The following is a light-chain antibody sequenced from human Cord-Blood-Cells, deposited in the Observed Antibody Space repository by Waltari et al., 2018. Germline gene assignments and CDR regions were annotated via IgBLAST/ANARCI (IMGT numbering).Light chain of an antibody. V-gene: IGLV3-21*04. CDR3: QVWDSSSDHPV. CDR2: YDS. J-gene: IGLJ3*02. Sequence: SHVLTQPPSVSVAPGTTARITCGGNNIGSKSVHWYQQKPGQAPVLVIYYDSDRPSGIPERFSGSNSGNTATLTISRVEAGDEADYYCQVWDSSSDHPVFGGGTKLTVL. CDR1: NIGSKS.